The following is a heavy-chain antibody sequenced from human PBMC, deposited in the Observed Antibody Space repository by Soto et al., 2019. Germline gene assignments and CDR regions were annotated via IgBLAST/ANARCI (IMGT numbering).Heavy chain of an antibody. J-gene: IGHJ6*02. CDR3: AAELSFGKLSVV. CDR2: IIPLFGTT. CDR1: GDTFKNCV. D-gene: IGHD3-10*01. V-gene: IGHV1-69*01. Sequence: QVQVVQSGVEVRRPGSSVKVSCKASGDTFKNCVISWVRQAPGQGLEWMGGIIPLFGTTDFAQRCQGRLTITTDESTTTAYMELSRLRSEDTATYYCAAELSFGKLSVVWGQGTTVIVSS.